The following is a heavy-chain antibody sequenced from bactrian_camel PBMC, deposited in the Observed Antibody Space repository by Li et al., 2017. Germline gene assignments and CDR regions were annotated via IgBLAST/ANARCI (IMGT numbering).Heavy chain of an antibody. J-gene: IGHJ4*01. CDR2: IYTDGYFGGPRP. V-gene: IGHV3S54*01. CDR3: TKGVRNSWIYFSST. Sequence: HVQLVESGGGSVQAGGSLRLSCVYTGDTYRMNCMGWFRQAPGKEREGVATIYTDGYFGGPRPYYADSVKGRFTISRDNAKNTLYLQLNSLKTEDTAMYFCTKGVRNSWIYFSSTRGQGTQVTVS. CDR1: GDTYRMNC. D-gene: IGHD1*01.